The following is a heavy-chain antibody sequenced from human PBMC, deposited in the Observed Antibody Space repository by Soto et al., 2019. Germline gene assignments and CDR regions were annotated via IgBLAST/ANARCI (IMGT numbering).Heavy chain of an antibody. Sequence: PGGSLRLSCAASGFTFSNAWMSWVRQARGKWLEWVGGIKSKTDGGTTDYAAPVKGRFTISRDDSKNTLYLQMNSLKTEDTAVYYCTTGIPIATMVVVAKDYWGQGTLVTVSS. CDR2: IKSKTDGGTT. J-gene: IGHJ4*02. D-gene: IGHD3-22*01. CDR3: TTGIPIATMVVVAKDY. V-gene: IGHV3-15*01. CDR1: GFTFSNAW.